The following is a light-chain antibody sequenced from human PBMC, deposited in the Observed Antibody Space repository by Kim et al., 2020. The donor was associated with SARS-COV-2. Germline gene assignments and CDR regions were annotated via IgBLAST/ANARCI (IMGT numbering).Light chain of an antibody. Sequence: EVLLTQSPGTLSLSPGETATLSCRASQIISASYLAWYQHKPGQAPRLLMYGTSHRATGIPDRFSGSGSGTDFTLTISRVEPEDIAVYYCQQYNRTPLWTFGQGTKVDIK. CDR3: QQYNRTPLWT. CDR2: GTS. V-gene: IGKV3-20*01. J-gene: IGKJ1*01. CDR1: QIISASY.